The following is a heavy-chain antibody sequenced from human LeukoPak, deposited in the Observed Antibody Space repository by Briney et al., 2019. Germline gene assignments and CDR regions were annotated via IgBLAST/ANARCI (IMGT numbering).Heavy chain of an antibody. D-gene: IGHD6-13*01. CDR2: IVVGSGNT. V-gene: IGHV1-58*02. CDR3: AARSLSLSSSWYVY. CDR1: AYTFTAFY. J-gene: IGHJ4*02. Sequence: AASVKVSCKASAYTFTAFYMHWVRQAPGQGLEWIGWIVVGSGNTNYAQKFQERVTITRDMSTSTAYMELSSLRSEDTAVYYCAARSLSLSSSWYVYWGQGTLVTVSS.